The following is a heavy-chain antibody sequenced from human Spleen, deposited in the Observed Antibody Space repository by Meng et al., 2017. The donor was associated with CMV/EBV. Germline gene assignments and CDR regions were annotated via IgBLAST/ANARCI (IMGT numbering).Heavy chain of an antibody. CDR3: ARVSPSAIVVVPAALADAFDF. J-gene: IGHJ3*01. D-gene: IGHD2-2*01. CDR1: GFTVSIYA. V-gene: IGHV3-30-3*01. CDR2: ISYDGSNN. Sequence: GESLKISCAASGFTVSIYAMHWVRQAPGKGLQWVAVISYDGSNNYSADSVKGRFTISRDNSNDTLYLQMNSLRVDDTAVYYCARVSPSAIVVVPAALADAFDFWGQGTTVTVSS.